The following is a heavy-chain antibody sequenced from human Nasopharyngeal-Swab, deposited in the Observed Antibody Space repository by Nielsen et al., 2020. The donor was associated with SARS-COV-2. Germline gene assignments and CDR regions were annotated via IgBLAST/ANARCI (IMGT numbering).Heavy chain of an antibody. CDR2: INPNSGGT. Sequence: WVGQAPGQGLEWMGRINPNSGGTNYAQKFQGRVTMTRDTSISTAYMELSSLRSEDTAVYYCARFLGYYDSSGYYYFDYWGQGTLVTVSS. D-gene: IGHD3-22*01. J-gene: IGHJ4*02. V-gene: IGHV1-2*06. CDR3: ARFLGYYDSSGYYYFDY.